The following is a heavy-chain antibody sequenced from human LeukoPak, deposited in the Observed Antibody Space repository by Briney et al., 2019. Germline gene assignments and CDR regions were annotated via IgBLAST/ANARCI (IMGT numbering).Heavy chain of an antibody. V-gene: IGHV3-21*01. J-gene: IGHJ6*04. D-gene: IGHD4/OR15-4a*01. CDR1: GFTFSSYS. Sequence: GGSLRLSCAASGFTFSSYSMNWVRQAPGKGLEWVSSISSSSSYIYYADSVKGRFTISRDNAKNSLYLQMNSLRAGDTAVYYCAILPAPLTMAPMGVWGKGTTVTVSS. CDR3: AILPAPLTMAPMGV. CDR2: ISSSSSYI.